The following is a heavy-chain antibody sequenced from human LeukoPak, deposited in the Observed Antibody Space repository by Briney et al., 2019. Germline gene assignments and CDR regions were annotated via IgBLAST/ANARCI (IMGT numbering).Heavy chain of an antibody. CDR2: ISYDGSNK. D-gene: IGHD3-22*01. J-gene: IGHJ5*02. Sequence: PGRSLRLSCAASGFTFSSYAMHWVRQAPGKGLEWVAVISYDGSNKYYADSVKGRFTISRDNSKNTLYLQMNSLRAEDTAVYYCARDRHSSGYYGWFDPWGQGTLVTVSS. CDR1: GFTFSSYA. CDR3: ARDRHSSGYYGWFDP. V-gene: IGHV3-30-3*01.